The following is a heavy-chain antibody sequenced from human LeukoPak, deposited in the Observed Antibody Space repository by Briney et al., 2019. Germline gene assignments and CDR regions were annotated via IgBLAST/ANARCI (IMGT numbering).Heavy chain of an antibody. CDR3: TIDQMNY. CDR2: IFSNGDT. D-gene: IGHD5-24*01. Sequence: PGGSLRLSCTASEFTVSRNYMLWVRQAPGKGLEWVSLIFSNGDTHYADSVKGRFTISRDTSKNTVSLQMNSLRVEDTAMYYCTIDQMNYWGQGTLVTASS. J-gene: IGHJ4*02. CDR1: EFTVSRNY. V-gene: IGHV3-53*01.